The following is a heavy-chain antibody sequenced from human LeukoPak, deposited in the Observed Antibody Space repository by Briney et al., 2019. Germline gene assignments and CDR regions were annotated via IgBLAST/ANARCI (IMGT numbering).Heavy chain of an antibody. V-gene: IGHV3-33*01. CDR3: ARVSKYCSSTCRYESGMDV. D-gene: IGHD2-2*01. Sequence: GGSLRLSCAASGFTFRNFRQHWVLQAPGKGLEWVAVIWYDGSNKYYADSVKGRFTISRDNSKNTLYLQMNSLRAEDTAVYYCARVSKYCSSTCRYESGMDVWGQNPTVTVSS. J-gene: IGHJ6*02. CDR2: IWYDGSNK. CDR1: GFTFRNFR.